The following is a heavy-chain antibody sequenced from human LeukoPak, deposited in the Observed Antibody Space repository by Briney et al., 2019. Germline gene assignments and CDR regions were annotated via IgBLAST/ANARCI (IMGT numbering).Heavy chain of an antibody. D-gene: IGHD3-16*02. V-gene: IGHV1-18*01. CDR1: GYTLTSYG. Sequence: ASVKVSCKASGYTLTSYGISWVRQAPGQGLEWMGWISAYNGNTNYAQKLQGRVTMTTDTSTSTAYTELRSLRSDDTAVYYCARVGDYVWGSYRSYNFDYWGQGTLVTVSS. J-gene: IGHJ4*02. CDR3: ARVGDYVWGSYRSYNFDY. CDR2: ISAYNGNT.